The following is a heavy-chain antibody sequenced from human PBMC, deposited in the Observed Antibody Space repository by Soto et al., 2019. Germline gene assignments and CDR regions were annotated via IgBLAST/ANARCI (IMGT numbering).Heavy chain of an antibody. CDR3: ARDPPVVVVAATPPRSAWKTYH. V-gene: IGHV1-69*04. D-gene: IGHD2-15*01. J-gene: IGHJ4*01. CDR1: GGTFISYT. Sequence: QVQLVHSGAEVKKPGSSVKVSCKASGGTFISYTISWVRQAPGQGREWMGRSIPILGIANYAQKFQGRVTITEHKSTSTAYVELSSLRSEDPAVYYCARDPPVVVVAATPPRSAWKTYHWGKGTLVTGSS. CDR2: SIPILGIA.